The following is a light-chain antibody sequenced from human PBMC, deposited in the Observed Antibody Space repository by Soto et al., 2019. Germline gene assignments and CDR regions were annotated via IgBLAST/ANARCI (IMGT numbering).Light chain of an antibody. CDR2: AAS. CDR1: QGISSY. J-gene: IGKJ5*01. CDR3: QQYGHSPIT. Sequence: DIQMTQSPSSLSASVGDRVTITCRASQGISSYLAWYQQKPGKAPKLLIYAASTLQSGVPSRFSGSGSGTDFTLTISCLQSEDFALYYCQQYGHSPITFGQGTRLEIK. V-gene: IGKV1-9*01.